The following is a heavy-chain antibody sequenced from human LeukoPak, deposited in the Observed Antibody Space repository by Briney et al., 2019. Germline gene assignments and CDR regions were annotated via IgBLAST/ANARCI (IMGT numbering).Heavy chain of an antibody. CDR2: ISAYNGNT. CDR3: ARGNSGSYYVRSLSWLDP. J-gene: IGHJ5*02. CDR1: GYNLTNYG. D-gene: IGHD1-26*01. Sequence: PAASVKVSCKASGYNLTNYGINWVRQAPGQGLEWMGWISAYNGNTNYAQKLQGRVTMTTDTSTSTAYMELRSLRSDDTAVYYCARGNSGSYYVRSLSWLDPWGQGTLVTVSS. V-gene: IGHV1-18*01.